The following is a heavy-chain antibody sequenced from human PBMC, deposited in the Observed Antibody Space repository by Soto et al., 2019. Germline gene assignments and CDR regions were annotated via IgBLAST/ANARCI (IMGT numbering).Heavy chain of an antibody. Sequence: SLKVSRKASAGTFTSYAISRVRQAPGQWLEWIGGIIPIFGTANYAQKCQGRVTITADESTSTAYMELSSLRSEDTAVYYCARARSIAAATHIYFDYWGQGTLVTVSS. V-gene: IGHV1-69*13. CDR1: AGTFTSYA. CDR3: ARARSIAAATHIYFDY. J-gene: IGHJ4*02. CDR2: IIPIFGTA. D-gene: IGHD6-13*01.